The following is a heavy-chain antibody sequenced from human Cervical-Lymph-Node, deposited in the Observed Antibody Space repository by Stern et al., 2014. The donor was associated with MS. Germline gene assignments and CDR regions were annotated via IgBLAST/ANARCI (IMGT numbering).Heavy chain of an antibody. D-gene: IGHD2-21*02. Sequence: VQLVQSGAEVKKPGASVRVSCKTSGYTFTGYYIHWVRQAPGQGLEWMGWINPNSGGTNYAQKFQGRVTMTRDTSISTAYMELNRLRSDDTAVYYCAIGGGDCLGCLDYWGQGTLVTVSS. CDR2: INPNSGGT. CDR3: AIGGGDCLGCLDY. V-gene: IGHV1-2*02. J-gene: IGHJ4*02. CDR1: GYTFTGYY.